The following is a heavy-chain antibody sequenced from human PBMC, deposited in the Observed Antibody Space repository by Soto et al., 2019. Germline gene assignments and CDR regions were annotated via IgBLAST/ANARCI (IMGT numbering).Heavy chain of an antibody. V-gene: IGHV3-33*01. D-gene: IGHD4-17*01. CDR2: IWYDGSNK. J-gene: IGHJ6*02. Sequence: LRLSCAASGFTFSSYGMHWVRQAPGKGLEWVAVIWYDGSNKYYADSVKGRFTISRDNSKNTLYLQMNSLRAEDTAVYYCARDGRGTTVTTEPYYYGMDVWGQGTTVTVSS. CDR1: GFTFSSYG. CDR3: ARDGRGTTVTTEPYYYGMDV.